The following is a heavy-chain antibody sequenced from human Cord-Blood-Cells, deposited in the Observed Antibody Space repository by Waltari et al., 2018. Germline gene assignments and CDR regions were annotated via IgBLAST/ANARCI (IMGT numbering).Heavy chain of an antibody. V-gene: IGHV1-2*02. CDR2: ITPTRVGT. D-gene: IGHD3-22*01. J-gene: IGHJ4*02. CDR3: ARVDLYYDSSGYYSYYFDY. Sequence: QVQLVQSGAEVKKPGASVKVSCKASGYTFTGYYMHWVRQAPGQGLEWMGAITPTRVGTNYAQTFQGRGTMTRDTSISTAYMELSSLRSEDTAVYYCARVDLYYDSSGYYSYYFDYWGQGTLVTVSS. CDR1: GYTFTGYY.